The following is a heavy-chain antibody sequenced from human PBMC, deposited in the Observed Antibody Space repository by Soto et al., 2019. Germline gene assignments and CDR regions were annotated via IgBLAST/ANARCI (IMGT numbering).Heavy chain of an antibody. D-gene: IGHD6-13*01. V-gene: IGHV4-59*01. Sequence: PSETLSLTCTVSGGSISSYYWSWIRQPPGKGLEWTGYIFYTGSTNYNPSLKSRVTISVDTSKNQFSLKLSSVTAADTAVYYCAREAAGGTIDYWRQGTLVTVSS. J-gene: IGHJ4*02. CDR1: GGSISSYY. CDR2: IFYTGST. CDR3: AREAAGGTIDY.